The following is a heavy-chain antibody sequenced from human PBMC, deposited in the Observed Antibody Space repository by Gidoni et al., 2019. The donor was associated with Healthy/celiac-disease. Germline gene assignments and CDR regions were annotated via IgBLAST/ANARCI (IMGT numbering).Heavy chain of an antibody. CDR3: ASHRDGYSSFSAFDI. V-gene: IGHV3-74*01. CDR2: INSDGSST. CDR1: GFTFSSYW. J-gene: IGHJ3*02. Sequence: EVQLVESGGGLVQPGGSLRLSCAASGFTFSSYWMHWVRQAQGKGLVWVSRINSDGSSTSYADSVKGRFTISRDNAKNTLYLQMNSLRAEDTAVYYCASHRDGYSSFSAFDIWGQGTMVTVSS. D-gene: IGHD4-4*01.